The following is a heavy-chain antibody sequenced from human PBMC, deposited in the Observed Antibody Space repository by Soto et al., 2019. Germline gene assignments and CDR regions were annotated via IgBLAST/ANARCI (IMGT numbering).Heavy chain of an antibody. V-gene: IGHV3-33*01. J-gene: IGHJ6*02. CDR1: GFPFSSYA. CDR3: ARENSGMDV. CDR2: IWYDGSKK. Sequence: QVQLVESGGGVVQPGRSLRLSCAASGFPFSSYAMHWVRQAPGKGLEWVAVIWYDGSKKFYADSVKGRFTISRVDSKNTHYLQMNSLRAEDTAVYYCARENSGMDVWGQGTTVTVSS.